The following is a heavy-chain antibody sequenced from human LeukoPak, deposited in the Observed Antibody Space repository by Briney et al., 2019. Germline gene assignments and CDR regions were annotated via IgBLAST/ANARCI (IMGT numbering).Heavy chain of an antibody. Sequence: SVKVSCKASGGTFSSYAISWVRQAPGQGLEWMGGIIPIFGTANYAQKFQGRVTITTDESTSTAYMELSSLRSEDTAVYYCARDGGNWDDAFDIWGPGTMVTVSS. CDR1: GGTFSSYA. V-gene: IGHV1-69*05. J-gene: IGHJ3*02. CDR2: IIPIFGTA. CDR3: ARDGGNWDDAFDI. D-gene: IGHD7-27*01.